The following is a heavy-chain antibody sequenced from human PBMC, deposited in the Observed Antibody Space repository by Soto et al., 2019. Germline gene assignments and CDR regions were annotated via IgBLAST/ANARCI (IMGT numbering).Heavy chain of an antibody. CDR1: GGSFSGYY. Sequence: SETLSLTCAVYGGSFSGYYWSWIRQPPGKGLEWIGEINHSGSTNYNPSLKSRVTISVDTSKNQFSLKLSSVTAADTAVYYCARMSGAYDWNYSAGYYYFDYWGQGTLVTSPQ. V-gene: IGHV4-34*01. CDR2: INHSGST. CDR3: ARMSGAYDWNYSAGYYYFDY. J-gene: IGHJ4*02. D-gene: IGHD1-7*01.